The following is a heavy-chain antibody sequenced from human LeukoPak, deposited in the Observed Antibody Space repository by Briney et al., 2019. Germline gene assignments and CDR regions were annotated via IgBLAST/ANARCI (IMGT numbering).Heavy chain of an antibody. CDR2: ISPNSGVR. Sequence: GASVKVSCKASVYTFTGSYMHWVRQSPGQRLEWMGWISPNSGVRHYAQKLQGRVTMTRDTSSNTTSMMLSRLRSEPAVVDRCASSQAFVCGSGGTCYDDYWGQGSLVTVSS. J-gene: IGHJ4*02. CDR3: ASSQAFVCGSGGTCYDDY. V-gene: IGHV1-2*02. CDR1: VYTFTGSY. D-gene: IGHD2-15*01.